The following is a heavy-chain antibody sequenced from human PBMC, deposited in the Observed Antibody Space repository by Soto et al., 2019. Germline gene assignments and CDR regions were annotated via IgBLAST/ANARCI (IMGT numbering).Heavy chain of an antibody. CDR2: INPSGGST. Sequence: RASVKVSCKASGYTFTSYYMHWVRRAPGQGLEWMGIINPSGGSTSYAQKFQGRVTMTRDTSTSTVYMELSSLRSEDTAVYYCARGNDFWSGYPFSPDDAFDIWGQGTMVTVSS. CDR1: GYTFTSYY. CDR3: ARGNDFWSGYPFSPDDAFDI. V-gene: IGHV1-46*03. D-gene: IGHD3-3*01. J-gene: IGHJ3*02.